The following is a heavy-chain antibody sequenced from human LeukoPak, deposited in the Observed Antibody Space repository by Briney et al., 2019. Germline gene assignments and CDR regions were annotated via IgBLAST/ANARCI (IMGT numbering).Heavy chain of an antibody. J-gene: IGHJ6*02. Sequence: GGSLRLSCAASGFTVSSNYMSWIRQAPGKGLEWVSVIYSGGSTYYADSVKGRFTISRDNSKNTLYLQMNSLRAEDTAVYYCARDHLLWFGELLGYYYYGMDVWGQGTTVTVSS. CDR2: IYSGGST. CDR1: GFTVSSNY. D-gene: IGHD3-10*01. CDR3: ARDHLLWFGELLGYYYYGMDV. V-gene: IGHV3-66*02.